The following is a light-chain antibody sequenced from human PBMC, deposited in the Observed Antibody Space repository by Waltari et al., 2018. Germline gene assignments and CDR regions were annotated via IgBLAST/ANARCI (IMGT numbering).Light chain of an antibody. CDR3: HQYNSYAPYT. V-gene: IGKV1-5*03. CDR2: KAS. J-gene: IGKJ2*01. CDR1: QNIGSW. Sequence: DIQMTQSPSTLPASVGDRVTITCRASQNIGSWLAWYQQKPGSAPNLLIYKASNLDSGVPSRFSGSGSGTEFTLTISSLQPDDFATYYCHQYNSYAPYTFGQGTKLEIK.